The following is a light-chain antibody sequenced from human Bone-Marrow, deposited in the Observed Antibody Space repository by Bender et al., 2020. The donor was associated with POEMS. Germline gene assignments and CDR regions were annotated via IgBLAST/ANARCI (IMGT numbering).Light chain of an antibody. CDR2: DVN. Sequence: QSALTQPASVSGSPGQSITFSCTGTSSDVGGYDYVSWYQQHPGKAPKLMIYDVNHRPSGVPSRFSGSKSGNTASLTISGLQDDDEADYYCCSYAGSLYVFGTGTGVTVL. J-gene: IGLJ1*01. CDR1: SSDVGGYDY. V-gene: IGLV2-14*01. CDR3: CSYAGSLYV.